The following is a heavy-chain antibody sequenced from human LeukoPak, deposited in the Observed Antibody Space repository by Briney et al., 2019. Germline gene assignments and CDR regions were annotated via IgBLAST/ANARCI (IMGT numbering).Heavy chain of an antibody. Sequence: PSETLSLTCTVSGGSISGYYWSWIRQHPGKGLEWIGYIYYSGSTYYNPSLKSRVTISVDTSKNQFSLKLSSVTAADTAVYYCARDSGGYSGYAPFDYWGQGTLVTVSS. CDR2: IYYSGST. J-gene: IGHJ4*02. CDR3: ARDSGGYSGYAPFDY. D-gene: IGHD5-12*01. CDR1: GGSISGYY. V-gene: IGHV4-31*03.